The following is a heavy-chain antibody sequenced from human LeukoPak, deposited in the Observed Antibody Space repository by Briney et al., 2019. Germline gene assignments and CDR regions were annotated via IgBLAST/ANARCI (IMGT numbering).Heavy chain of an antibody. CDR2: IHYSGST. V-gene: IGHV4-31*03. Sequence: PSETLSLTCTVSGGSISSGDYYWSWIRQHPGKGLEWIGYIHYSGSTYYNPSLKSRVSISVSTSNNRFSLQLSSVTAADTAVYYCASGPGVEYPFDYWGQGTLVTVSS. CDR3: ASGPGVEYPFDY. J-gene: IGHJ4*02. D-gene: IGHD2-2*01. CDR1: GGSISSGDYY.